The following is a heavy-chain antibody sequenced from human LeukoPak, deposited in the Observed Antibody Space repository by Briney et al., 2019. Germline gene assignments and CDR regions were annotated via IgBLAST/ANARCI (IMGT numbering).Heavy chain of an antibody. J-gene: IGHJ4*02. Sequence: ASVKVSCKASGYTFTSYDINWVRQATGQGLEWMGWMNPNSGNTGYALKFQGRVTITRNTSISTAYMELSSLRAEDTAVYYCAKDRRLAAFDYGGQGTLVTVSS. CDR3: AKDRRLAAFDY. D-gene: IGHD6-25*01. CDR2: MNPNSGNT. V-gene: IGHV1-8*03. CDR1: GYTFTSYD.